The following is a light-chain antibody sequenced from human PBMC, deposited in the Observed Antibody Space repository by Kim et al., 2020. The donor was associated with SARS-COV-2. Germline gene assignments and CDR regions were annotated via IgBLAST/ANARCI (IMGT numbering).Light chain of an antibody. J-gene: IGLJ3*02. V-gene: IGLV2-11*01. CDR2: DVN. Sequence: QSALTQPRSVSGSPGQSVTISCTGTSSDVGDYNYVSWYQQHPGKAPKLMIYDVNKRPSGVPDRFSGSKSGNTASLTISGLQAEDEADFYCCSYAGTYTLLFGGGTQLTVL. CDR1: SSDVGDYNY. CDR3: CSYAGTYTLL.